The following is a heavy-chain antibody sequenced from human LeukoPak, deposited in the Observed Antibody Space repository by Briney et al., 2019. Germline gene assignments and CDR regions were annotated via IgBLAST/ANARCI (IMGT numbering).Heavy chain of an antibody. V-gene: IGHV4-34*01. CDR3: ASEIIFGSFDY. CDR2: INHSGST. CDR1: GGSFSGYY. D-gene: IGHD3-3*01. J-gene: IGHJ4*02. Sequence: SETLSLTCAVYGGSFSGYYWSWIRQPPGEGLEWIGEINHSGSTNYNPSLKSRVTISVDTSKNQFSLKLSSVTAADTAVYYCASEIIFGSFDYWGQGTLVTVSS.